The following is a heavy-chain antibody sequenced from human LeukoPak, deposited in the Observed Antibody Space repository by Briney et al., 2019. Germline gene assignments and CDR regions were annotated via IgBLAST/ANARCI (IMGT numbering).Heavy chain of an antibody. D-gene: IGHD3-16*01. CDR2: INSDGSTT. J-gene: IGHJ4*02. Sequence: GGSLRLSXAASGFTFSSYWMHWVRQAPGKGLMWVSRINSDGSTTSYADSVKGRFTISRDNAKNTLYLQMNSLRVEDTAVYYCTRINYGWGQGTLVTVFS. CDR1: GFTFSSYW. V-gene: IGHV3-74*01. CDR3: TRINYG.